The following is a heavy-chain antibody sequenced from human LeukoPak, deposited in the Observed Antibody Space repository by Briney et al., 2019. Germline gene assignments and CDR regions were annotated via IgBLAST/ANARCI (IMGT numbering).Heavy chain of an antibody. CDR3: AKFEGALLGNYYMDV. J-gene: IGHJ6*03. Sequence: GGSLRLSCAASGFTFSSHWMSWARQAPGKGLEWVSTISGGGDNTYFADSVKGRFTISRDNSKNTLFLQMVSLRAEDTAVYYCAKFEGALLGNYYMDVWGKGATVTVSS. V-gene: IGHV3-23*01. CDR1: GFTFSSHW. CDR2: ISGGGDNT.